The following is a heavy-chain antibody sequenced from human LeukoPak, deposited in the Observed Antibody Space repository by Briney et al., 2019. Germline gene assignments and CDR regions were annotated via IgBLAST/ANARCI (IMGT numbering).Heavy chain of an antibody. CDR2: IRYDGNVI. D-gene: IGHD6-13*01. Sequence: GGSLRPSCAASGFSFRSLGMHWVRQAPGKGLEWVAFIRYDGNVIHYADSVKGRFTISRDNSKNTLFLQMNRLRGEDTAVYYCAKGGSSSWDYFDYWGQGTLVTVSS. CDR1: GFSFRSLG. CDR3: AKGGSSSWDYFDY. J-gene: IGHJ4*02. V-gene: IGHV3-30*02.